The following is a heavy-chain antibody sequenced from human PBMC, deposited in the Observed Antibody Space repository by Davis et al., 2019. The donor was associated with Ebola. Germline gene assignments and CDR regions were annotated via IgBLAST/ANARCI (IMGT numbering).Heavy chain of an antibody. CDR3: AKDFYYYDSSGYEL. D-gene: IGHD3-22*01. CDR2: ISGSGGST. Sequence: GGSLRLSCAASGFTFSSYAMSWVRQAPGKGLEWVSAISGSGGSTYYADSVKGRFTISRDNSKNTLYLQMNSLRAEDTAVYYCAKDFYYYDSSGYELWGQGTLVTVSS. V-gene: IGHV3-23*01. CDR1: GFTFSSYA. J-gene: IGHJ4*02.